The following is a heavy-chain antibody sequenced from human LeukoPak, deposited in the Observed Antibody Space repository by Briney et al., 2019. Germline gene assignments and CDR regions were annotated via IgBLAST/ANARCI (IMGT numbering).Heavy chain of an antibody. J-gene: IGHJ4*02. Sequence: PSQTLSLTCVVSGGSITNGAYSWSWIRQPPGKGLEWIGYIYHSGSTYYNPSLKSRVTISLDRSKNQFSLKVTSVTAADTAVYYCARGLRYYGSGSYTHFDYWGQGSLVTVSS. CDR3: ARGLRYYGSGSYTHFDY. CDR2: IYHSGST. CDR1: GGSITNGAYS. D-gene: IGHD3-10*01. V-gene: IGHV4-30-2*01.